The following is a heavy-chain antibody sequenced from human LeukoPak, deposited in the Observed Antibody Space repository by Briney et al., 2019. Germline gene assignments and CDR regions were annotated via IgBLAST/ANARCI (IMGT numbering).Heavy chain of an antibody. CDR3: ARFPEDSGYHYYFDY. CDR1: GGTLSSYA. CDR2: IIPILGIT. J-gene: IGHJ4*02. D-gene: IGHD5-12*01. Sequence: ASVKVSCKASGGTLSSYAISWVRQAPGQGLEWMGRIIPILGITNYAQKFQGRVTITADKSTSTAYMELSSLRSEDTAVYYCARFPEDSGYHYYFDYWGQGTLVTVSS. V-gene: IGHV1-69*04.